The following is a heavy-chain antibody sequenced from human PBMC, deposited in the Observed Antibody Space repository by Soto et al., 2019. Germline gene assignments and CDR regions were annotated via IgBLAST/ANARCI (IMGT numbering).Heavy chain of an antibody. Sequence: GGSLRLSCTPSGFTLIYWMSWVLQAPGKGLEWVANIKEEGSEIQYVDSVKGRFTISRDTAKNSLYLEMNRLRVEDTAVYYCASPRAVTSGWDRWGQGTLVTVSS. J-gene: IGHJ5*02. CDR2: IKEEGSEI. CDR3: ASPRAVTSGWDR. CDR1: GFTLIYW. D-gene: IGHD4-17*01. V-gene: IGHV3-7*01.